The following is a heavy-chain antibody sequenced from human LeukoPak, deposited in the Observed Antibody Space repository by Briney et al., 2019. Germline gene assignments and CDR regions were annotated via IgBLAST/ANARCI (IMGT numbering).Heavy chain of an antibody. V-gene: IGHV3-48*04. CDR3: ARDRRAARRWDTFDI. CDR2: ISSSDSTI. Sequence: PGGSLRLSCAASGFTFSSYSMNWVRQAPGKGLEWISYISSSDSTIHYADSVKGRFTISRDNAKNALYVQMTSLRAEDTAVYYCARDRRAARRWDTFDIWGQGTMVTVSS. J-gene: IGHJ3*02. D-gene: IGHD6-6*01. CDR1: GFTFSSYS.